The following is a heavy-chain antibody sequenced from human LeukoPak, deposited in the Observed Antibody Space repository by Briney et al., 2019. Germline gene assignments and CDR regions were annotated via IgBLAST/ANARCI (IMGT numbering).Heavy chain of an antibody. J-gene: IGHJ4*02. CDR2: IIPIFGTA. CDR1: GGTFSSYA. CDR3: ASLENDFWSGYYVD. D-gene: IGHD3-3*01. V-gene: IGHV1-69*13. Sequence: SVKDSCKASGGTFSSYAISWVRQAPGQGLEWMGGIIPIFGTANYAQRFQGRVTITADESTSTAYMELSSLRSEDTAVYYCASLENDFWSGYYVDWGQGTLVTVSS.